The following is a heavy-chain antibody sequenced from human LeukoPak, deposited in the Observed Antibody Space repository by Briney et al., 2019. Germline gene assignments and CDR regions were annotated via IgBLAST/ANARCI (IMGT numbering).Heavy chain of an antibody. CDR2: ITGSGGST. D-gene: IGHD3-10*01. CDR1: GFTFDNFV. CDR3: ASGGSGKYYYMDV. J-gene: IGHJ6*03. Sequence: GGSLRLSCAPSGFTFDNFVMTWVRQALGKGLEWVSEITGSGGSTYYADSVKGRFTISRDNAKNSLYLQMNSLRAEDTAVYYCASGGSGKYYYMDVWGKGTTVTVSS. V-gene: IGHV3-23*01.